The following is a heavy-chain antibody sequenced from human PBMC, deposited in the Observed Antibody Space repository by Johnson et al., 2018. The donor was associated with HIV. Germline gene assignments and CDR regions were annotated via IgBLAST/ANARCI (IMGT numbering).Heavy chain of an antibody. CDR1: GFTFSSYA. V-gene: IGHV3-30-3*01. J-gene: IGHJ3*02. D-gene: IGHD6-6*01. CDR2: ISFDGSNN. Sequence: QVQLVESGGGVVRPGGSLRLSCAASGFTFSSYAMHWVRQAPGKGLEWVAVISFDGSNNYYADSVKGRFTISRDNSKNTLYLQMNSLRAEDTAVYYCAAGLVGAFDIWGQGTMVTVSS. CDR3: AAGLVGAFDI.